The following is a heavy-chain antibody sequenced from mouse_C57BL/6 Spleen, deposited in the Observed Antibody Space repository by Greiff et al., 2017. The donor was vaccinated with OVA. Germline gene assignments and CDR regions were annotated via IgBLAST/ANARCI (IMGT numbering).Heavy chain of an antibody. D-gene: IGHD2-1*01. CDR1: GFTFTDYY. CDR3: ARWGGNGRAMDY. J-gene: IGHJ4*01. CDR2: FRNKANGYTT. V-gene: IGHV7-3*01. Sequence: EVQGVESGGGLVQPGGSLRLSCAASGFTFTDYYMSCVRQPPGTALEWLGFFRNKANGYTTGYSASVLGRFTISRDDSQSFLYLQMNALRAEDSATYNCARWGGNGRAMDYGGQGTSVTVSA.